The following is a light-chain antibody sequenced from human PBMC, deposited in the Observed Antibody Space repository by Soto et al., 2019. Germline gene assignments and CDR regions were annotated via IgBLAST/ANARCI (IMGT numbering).Light chain of an antibody. J-gene: IGKJ5*01. CDR3: QQYGSSPIT. CDR1: QGIRSA. V-gene: IGKV1-6*01. Sequence: ALQLTQSPSSLSASVGDRVTITCRTSQGIRSALCWYQQKPGKVPKLLIYAASTLQSGVPSRFSGSGFGRDFTLTISRLEPEDFAVYYCQQYGSSPITFGQGTRLEIK. CDR2: AAS.